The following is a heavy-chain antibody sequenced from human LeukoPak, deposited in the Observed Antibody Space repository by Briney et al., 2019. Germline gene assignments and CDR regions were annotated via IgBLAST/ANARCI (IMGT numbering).Heavy chain of an antibody. V-gene: IGHV3-7*01. D-gene: IGHD2-21*01. CDR1: GFTFTNYW. CDR2: IKQDGSEK. CDR3: ARVAGEKFDY. J-gene: IGHJ4*02. Sequence: GGSLRLSCAASGFTFTNYWMSWVRQAPGKGLEWVANIKQDGSEKDYVDSMKGRFTISRDNAKNPLYLQMNSLRAEDTAVYYCARVAGEKFDYWGQGTLVNVSS.